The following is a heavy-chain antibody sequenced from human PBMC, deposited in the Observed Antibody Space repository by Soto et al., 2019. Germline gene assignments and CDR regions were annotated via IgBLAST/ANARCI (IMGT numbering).Heavy chain of an antibody. D-gene: IGHD4-4*01. V-gene: IGHV4-39*02. CDR3: ARDNLAEYSRNYYYYYMDV. CDR2: IYYSGRT. CDR1: GGSISSSTYY. Sequence: SETLSLTCTVSGGSISSSTYYWGWIRQPPGKGLEWIASIYYSGRTHYNPSLESRVTISVDTSKNQFSLRLSSVTAADTAVYYCARDNLAEYSRNYYYYYMDVWGKGTTVTVSS. J-gene: IGHJ6*03.